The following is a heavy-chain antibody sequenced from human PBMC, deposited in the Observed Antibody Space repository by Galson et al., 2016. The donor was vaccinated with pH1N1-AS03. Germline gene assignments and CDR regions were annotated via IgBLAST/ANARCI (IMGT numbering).Heavy chain of an antibody. D-gene: IGHD3-3*01. CDR3: ARGKDFWSGYPDDPFDI. CDR1: GFTFSGYW. CDR2: IKQDGSEK. Sequence: LRLSCAASGFTFSGYWMTWVRQAPGKGLKWVANIKQDGSEKSYVDSVKGRFTISRDNAKNSLYLQMNSLRAEDTAVYYCARGKDFWSGYPDDPFDIWGQGTMVTVSS. V-gene: IGHV3-7*03. J-gene: IGHJ3*02.